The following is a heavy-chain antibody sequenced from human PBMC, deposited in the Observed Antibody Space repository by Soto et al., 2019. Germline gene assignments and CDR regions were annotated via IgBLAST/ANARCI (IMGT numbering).Heavy chain of an antibody. D-gene: IGHD6-13*01. CDR2: IIPIFGTA. V-gene: IGHV1-69*13. CDR3: ARDVYRAYSSSWSPYYGMDV. Sequence: GASVKVSCKASGGTFSSYAISWVRQAPGQGLEWMGGIIPIFGTANYAQKFQGRVTITADESTSTAYMGLSSLRSEDTAVYYCARDVYRAYSSSWSPYYGMDVWGQGTTVTVSS. CDR1: GGTFSSYA. J-gene: IGHJ6*02.